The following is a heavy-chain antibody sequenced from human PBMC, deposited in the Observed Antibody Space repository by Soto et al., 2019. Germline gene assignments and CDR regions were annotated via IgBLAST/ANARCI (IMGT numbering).Heavy chain of an antibody. CDR3: AKDMLLSFDYYYYGMYV. CDR2: ISGSGART. CDR1: GFAFSTYA. V-gene: IGHV3-23*01. D-gene: IGHD2-8*01. J-gene: IGHJ6*02. Sequence: EVQLLESGGTLVQPGGSLRLSCAASGFAFSTYAMNWVRQAPGKGLEWVSAISGSGARTYYADSVKGRFTISRDNSKNTLYLQMNSLRVEDTAVYYCAKDMLLSFDYYYYGMYVWGQGTTVTVSS.